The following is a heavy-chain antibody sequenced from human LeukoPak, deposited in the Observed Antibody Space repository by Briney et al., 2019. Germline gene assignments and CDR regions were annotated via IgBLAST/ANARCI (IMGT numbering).Heavy chain of an antibody. Sequence: GGSLRLSCAASGFTFSDYWIHWVRQAPGKGLEWVSTISGGGGSTYYADSVKGRFTISRDNSKNTLYLQVNSLRAEDTAVYYCAKGGKWDVTPFDYWGQGTLVTVSS. D-gene: IGHD1-26*01. CDR1: GFTFSDYW. CDR2: ISGGGGST. J-gene: IGHJ4*02. CDR3: AKGGKWDVTPFDY. V-gene: IGHV3-23*01.